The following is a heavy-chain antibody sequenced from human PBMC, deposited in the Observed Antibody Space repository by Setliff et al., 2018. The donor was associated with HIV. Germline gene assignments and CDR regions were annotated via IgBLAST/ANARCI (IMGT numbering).Heavy chain of an antibody. CDR1: GYTFTSYF. V-gene: IGHV1-46*01. D-gene: IGHD5-12*01. J-gene: IGHJ6*02. CDR3: ARDRRDGLYYHGMDV. Sequence: ASVKVSCKASGYTFTSYFIQWVRQAPGQGLEWMGITHPSGGSPNYAQKFQGRVTMTRDMSTSTVYMELSSLRSEDTAVYYCARDRRDGLYYHGMDVWGQGTTVTVSS. CDR2: THPSGGSP.